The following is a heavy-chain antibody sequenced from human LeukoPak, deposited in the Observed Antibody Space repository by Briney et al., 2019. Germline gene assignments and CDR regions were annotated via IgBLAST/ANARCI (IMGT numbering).Heavy chain of an antibody. CDR2: IIPIFGTA. Sequence: SVKVSCKASGGTFSSYAISWVRQAPGQGLEWMGGIIPIFGTANYAQKFQGRVTITADESTSTAYMELSSLRSEDTAVYYCARAPLSIAAAGTYYYYMDVWGKGTTVTDSS. D-gene: IGHD6-13*01. V-gene: IGHV1-69*13. J-gene: IGHJ6*03. CDR1: GGTFSSYA. CDR3: ARAPLSIAAAGTYYYYMDV.